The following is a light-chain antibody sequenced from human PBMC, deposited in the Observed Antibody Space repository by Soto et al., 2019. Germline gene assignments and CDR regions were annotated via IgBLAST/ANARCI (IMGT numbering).Light chain of an antibody. Sequence: EIVMTQSPAALSVSPGERATLSCRASQSVSSNLAWYQQKPGQAPRLLIYGASTRATGIPARFSGSGSGTEFTLTISSLQSEDFAVYYCQQYAGSLYTFAQGTKVDIK. CDR3: QQYAGSLYT. CDR2: GAS. CDR1: QSVSSN. J-gene: IGKJ2*01. V-gene: IGKV3D-15*01.